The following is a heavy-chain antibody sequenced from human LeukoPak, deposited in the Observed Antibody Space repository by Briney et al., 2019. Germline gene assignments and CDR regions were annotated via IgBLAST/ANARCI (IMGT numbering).Heavy chain of an antibody. Sequence: SETLSLTCIVSGGFISNSIYYWAWIRQPPGEGLEWIGGIHYSGKTYYYPSLKSRVTMSVDTSKNQFSLKLSSVTAADTAVYYCARRCGGDCYSKMGLDLWGQGTAVTVSS. D-gene: IGHD2-21*02. CDR1: GGFISNSIYY. V-gene: IGHV4-39*01. CDR3: ARRCGGDCYSKMGLDL. CDR2: IHYSGKT. J-gene: IGHJ5*02.